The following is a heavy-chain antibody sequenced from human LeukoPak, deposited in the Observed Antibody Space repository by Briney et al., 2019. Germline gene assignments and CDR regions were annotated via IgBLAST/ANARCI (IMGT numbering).Heavy chain of an antibody. CDR1: GFTFSNAW. CDR3: TTDPPPYYRDY. D-gene: IGHD3-10*01. Sequence: PGGSLRLSCAASGFTFSNAWMSWVRQAPGKGLEWVGRIKSKTDGGTTDYDAPVKGRFTISRDDSKNTLYLQMNSLKTEDTAVYYCTTDPPPYYRDYWGQGTLVTVSS. V-gene: IGHV3-15*01. J-gene: IGHJ4*02. CDR2: IKSKTDGGTT.